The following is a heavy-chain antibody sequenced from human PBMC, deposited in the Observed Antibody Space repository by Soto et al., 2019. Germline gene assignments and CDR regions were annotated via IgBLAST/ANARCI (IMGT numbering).Heavy chain of an antibody. CDR2: ISKSDYT. Sequence: VCSLRLSCTFYGFAFNNYGINWVRQAPGKGLEWVSSISKSDYTYYSDSVKGRFAISRDNAKSSVSLQMNTLRVEDTAVYYCAREDSIIIPAVSDFWGQGTLVTVSS. J-gene: IGHJ4*02. CDR1: GFAFNNYG. V-gene: IGHV3-21*01. CDR3: AREDSIIIPAVSDF. D-gene: IGHD2-2*01.